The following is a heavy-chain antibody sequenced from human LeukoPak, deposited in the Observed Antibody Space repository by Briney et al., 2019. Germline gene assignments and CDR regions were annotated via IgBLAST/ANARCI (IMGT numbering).Heavy chain of an antibody. J-gene: IGHJ5*02. V-gene: IGHV3-33*01. CDR2: IWYDGSNK. D-gene: IGHD5-18*01. Sequence: PGGSLRLSCAASGFTFSSYGMHWVRQAPGKGLEWVAVIWYDGSNKYYADSVKGRFTISRDNSKNTLYLQMNSLRAEDTAVYYCAREPGAMAYSFDPWGQGTLVTVSS. CDR1: GFTFSSYG. CDR3: AREPGAMAYSFDP.